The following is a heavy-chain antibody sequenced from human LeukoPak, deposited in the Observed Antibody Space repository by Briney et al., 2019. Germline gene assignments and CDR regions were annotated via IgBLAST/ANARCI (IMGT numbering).Heavy chain of an antibody. D-gene: IGHD6-25*01. CDR1: GGSISSGGYS. J-gene: IGHJ4*02. CDR2: IYHSGST. Sequence: SETLSLTCAVSGGSISSGGYSWSWIRQPPGQGLEWIGYIYHSGSTYYNPSLKSRVTISVDRSKNQFSLKLSSVTAADTAVYYCARVVRLPYYFDYWGQGTLVTVSS. CDR3: ARVVRLPYYFDY. V-gene: IGHV4-30-2*01.